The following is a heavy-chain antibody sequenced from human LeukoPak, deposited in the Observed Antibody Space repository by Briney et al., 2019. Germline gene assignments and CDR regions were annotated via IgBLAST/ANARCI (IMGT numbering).Heavy chain of an antibody. CDR2: ISYDGSNK. CDR3: AKDISGWSQGWFDP. Sequence: QPGRSLRLSCAASGFTFSSYAMHWVRQAPGKGLEWVAVISYDGSNKYYADSVKGRFTISRDNSKNTLYLQMNSLRAEDTAVYYCAKDISGWSQGWFDPWGQGTLVTVSS. J-gene: IGHJ5*02. CDR1: GFTFSSYA. D-gene: IGHD6-19*01. V-gene: IGHV3-30*04.